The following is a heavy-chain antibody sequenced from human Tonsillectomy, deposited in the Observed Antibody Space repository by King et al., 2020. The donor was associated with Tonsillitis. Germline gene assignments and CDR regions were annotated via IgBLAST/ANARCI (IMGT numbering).Heavy chain of an antibody. CDR2: IYYSGST. CDR1: GGSISSYY. Sequence: VQLQESGPGLMKPSETLSLTCTVSGGSISSYYWSWIRQPPGKGLEWIGYIYYSGSTNYNPSLKSRVTISVDTSKNQFSLKLSSVTAADTAVYYCARGGSRDYSIDYWGQGTLVTVSS. CDR3: ARGGSRDYSIDY. J-gene: IGHJ4*02. V-gene: IGHV4-59*01. D-gene: IGHD4-11*01.